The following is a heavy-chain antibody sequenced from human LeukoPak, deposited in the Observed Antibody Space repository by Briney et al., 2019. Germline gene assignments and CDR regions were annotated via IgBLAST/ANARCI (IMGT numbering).Heavy chain of an antibody. CDR3: ARVDSSGWSDFDY. J-gene: IGHJ4*02. V-gene: IGHV3-7*01. D-gene: IGHD6-19*01. CDR2: INQDGSQK. Sequence: GGSLRLSCAGSGFTFSSHWIGWVRQAPGKGLEWVAHINQDGSQKYYVDSVEGRFAVSRDNAKNSLYLQMNSLRAEDTAVYYCARVDSSGWSDFDYWGQGTLVTVSS. CDR1: GFTFSSHW.